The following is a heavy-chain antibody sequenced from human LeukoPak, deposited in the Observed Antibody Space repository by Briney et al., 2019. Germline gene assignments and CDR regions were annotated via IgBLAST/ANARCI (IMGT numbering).Heavy chain of an antibody. J-gene: IGHJ4*02. V-gene: IGHV1-2*02. Sequence: ASVKVSCKAPGYTFTGYYMHWVRQAPGQGLEWMGWINPNSGGTNYAQKVQGRVTMTRDTSISTAYMELSRLRSDDTAVNYCARDSAVGDILTGLKYWGQGTLVTVSS. CDR2: INPNSGGT. CDR1: GYTFTGYY. CDR3: ARDSAVGDILTGLKY. D-gene: IGHD3-9*01.